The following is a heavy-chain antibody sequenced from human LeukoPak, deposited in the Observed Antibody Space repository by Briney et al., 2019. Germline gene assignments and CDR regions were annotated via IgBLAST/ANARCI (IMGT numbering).Heavy chain of an antibody. D-gene: IGHD3-16*01. CDR2: INPNSGGT. CDR1: GGTFSSYA. J-gene: IGHJ5*02. CDR3: ARDRLFSYYDYVWGSENWFDP. V-gene: IGHV1-2*02. Sequence: ASVKVSCKASGGTFSSYAISWVRQAPGQGLEWMGRINPNSGGTNYAQKFQGRVTMTRDTSISTAYMELSRLRSDDTAVYYCARDRLFSYYDYVWGSENWFDPWGQGTLVTVSS.